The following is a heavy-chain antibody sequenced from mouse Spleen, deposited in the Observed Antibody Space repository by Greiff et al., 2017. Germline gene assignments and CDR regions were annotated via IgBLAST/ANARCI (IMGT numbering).Heavy chain of an antibody. Sequence: EVQGVESGGGLVKPGGSLKLSCAASGFTFSSYAMSWVRQTPEKRLEWVASISSGGSTYYPDSVKGRFTISRDNARNILYLQMSSLRSEDTAMYYCARDYGSRANAMDYWGQGTSVTVSS. D-gene: IGHD1-1*01. J-gene: IGHJ4*01. CDR3: ARDYGSRANAMDY. CDR2: ISSGGST. CDR1: GFTFSSYA. V-gene: IGHV5-6-5*01.